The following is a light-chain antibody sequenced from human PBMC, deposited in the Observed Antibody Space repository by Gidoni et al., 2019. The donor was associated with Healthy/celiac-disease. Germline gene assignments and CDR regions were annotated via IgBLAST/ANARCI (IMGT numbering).Light chain of an antibody. V-gene: IGLV1-44*01. CDR3: AAWDDSLNGYV. Sequence: QSVLTQPPSASGTPGQRVTISCSGSSSNIGSNTVNWYQPLPGTAPNPLIYSTNKRPSGVPDRFSGSKSGTSASLAISGLQSEDEADYYCAAWDDSLNGYVFGTGTKVTVL. CDR2: STN. CDR1: SSNIGSNT. J-gene: IGLJ1*01.